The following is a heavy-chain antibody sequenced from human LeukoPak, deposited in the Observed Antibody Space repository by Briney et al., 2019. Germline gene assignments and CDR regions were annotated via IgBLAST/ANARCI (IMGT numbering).Heavy chain of an antibody. Sequence: GGSLRLSCAASGLRFSSFVLHWVRQAPGKGLQWVSGITGSGGSTYYADSVKGRINISRDNSKNTLYLQMNTLRAEDTAVYFCVKAAGSGWHTPFDNWGQGTLVTVSS. J-gene: IGHJ4*02. D-gene: IGHD6-19*01. CDR3: VKAAGSGWHTPFDN. CDR1: GLRFSSFV. CDR2: ITGSGGST. V-gene: IGHV3-23*01.